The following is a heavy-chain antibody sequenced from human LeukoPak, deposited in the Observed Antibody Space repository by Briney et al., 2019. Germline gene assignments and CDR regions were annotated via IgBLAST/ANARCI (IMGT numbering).Heavy chain of an antibody. Sequence: PGGSLRLSCAASGFTFSSYVMSWVRQAPGEGLEWVSTVTGSGGSSYYADSVKGRFTISRDNSKNTLYLQMNSLRAEDTAIYYCAKLGGYSSTSSDHWGQGSLVTVSS. CDR2: VTGSGGSS. D-gene: IGHD6-19*01. J-gene: IGHJ4*02. CDR3: AKLGGYSSTSSDH. V-gene: IGHV3-23*01. CDR1: GFTFSSYV.